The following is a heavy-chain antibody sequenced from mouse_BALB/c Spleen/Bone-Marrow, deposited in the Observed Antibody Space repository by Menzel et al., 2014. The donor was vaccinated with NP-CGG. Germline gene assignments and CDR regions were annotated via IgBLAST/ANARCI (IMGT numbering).Heavy chain of an antibody. CDR3: ARASWLLRYYYAMDY. CDR1: GYTFTSYW. D-gene: IGHD2-3*01. V-gene: IGHV1S81*02. Sequence: QVQLQQSGAELVKPGASVKLSCKASGYTFTSYWMHWVKQRPGQGLEWIGEINPSNGRTNYNEKFKSKATLTVDKSSSTAYMQLSSLTSVDSAVYYCARASWLLRYYYAMDYWGQGTSVTVSS. CDR2: INPSNGRT. J-gene: IGHJ4*01.